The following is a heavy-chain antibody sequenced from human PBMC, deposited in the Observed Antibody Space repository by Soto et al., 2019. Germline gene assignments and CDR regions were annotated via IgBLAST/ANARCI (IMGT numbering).Heavy chain of an antibody. J-gene: IGHJ5*02. CDR2: ISYTGST. CDR3: AREWYYYDSSGYYRNWFDP. Sequence: NPSETLSLTCTVSGGSVSSGDYYWTWIRQPPGKGLEWIGYISYTGSTYYNPSLKSRVTISVDTSKNQFSLRLRSVTAADTAVYYCAREWYYYDSSGYYRNWFDPWGQGTLVTVSS. CDR1: GGSVSSGDYY. V-gene: IGHV4-30-4*01. D-gene: IGHD3-22*01.